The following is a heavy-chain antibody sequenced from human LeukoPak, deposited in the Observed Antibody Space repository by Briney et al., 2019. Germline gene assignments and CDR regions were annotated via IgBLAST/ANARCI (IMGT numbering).Heavy chain of an antibody. J-gene: IGHJ6*02. V-gene: IGHV3-53*01. CDR2: IYSGGST. Sequence: PGGSRRLSCAASGFTVSSNYISWVRQAPGKGLEWVAVIYSGGSTYYADSVNGRFTISRDNSKNTLYLQMNSLRAEDTAVYYCASDLSGGDYYYGMDVWGQGTTVTVSS. D-gene: IGHD2/OR15-2a*01. CDR1: GFTVSSNY. CDR3: ASDLSGGDYYYGMDV.